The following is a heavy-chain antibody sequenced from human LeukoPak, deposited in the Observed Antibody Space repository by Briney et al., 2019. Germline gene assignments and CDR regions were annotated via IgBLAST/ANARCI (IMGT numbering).Heavy chain of an antibody. CDR1: GFTFSSYW. CDR3: AREQDGYDFWSGYHKQNWFDP. J-gene: IGHJ5*02. V-gene: IGHV3-7*01. Sequence: GGSLRLSCAASGFTFSSYWMSWVRQAPGKGLEWVANIKQDGSEKYYVDSVKGRFAISRDNAKNSLYLQMNSLRAEDTAVYYCAREQDGYDFWSGYHKQNWFDPWGQGTLVTVSS. CDR2: IKQDGSEK. D-gene: IGHD3-3*01.